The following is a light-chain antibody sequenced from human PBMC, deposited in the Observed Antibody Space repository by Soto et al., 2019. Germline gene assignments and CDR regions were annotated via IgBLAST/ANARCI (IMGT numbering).Light chain of an antibody. CDR2: DVS. J-gene: IGLJ2*01. Sequence: QSALTQPASVSGSPGQTITISCTGTSSDVGGYNYVSWYQQHPGKAPKLMIYDVSNRPSGVSNRFSGSKSGNTASLTISGLQAEDEADYYCSSYTSSSTPHVVFGGGTKLTVL. CDR1: SSDVGGYNY. V-gene: IGLV2-14*01. CDR3: SSYTSSSTPHVV.